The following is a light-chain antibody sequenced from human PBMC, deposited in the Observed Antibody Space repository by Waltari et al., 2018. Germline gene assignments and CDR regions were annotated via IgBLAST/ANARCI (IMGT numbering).Light chain of an antibody. V-gene: IGKV4-1*01. CDR1: QSLLYSSVNKNC. Sequence: DIVLTQSPDSLAVSLGERATINCKSSQSLLYSSVNKNCLAWYQQKAGQPPKLPVFWASTREPGVPDQFSGSGAGTDFTHTISSLQAEDVAVYYCQQYCSSPLTFGGGTKVEIK. CDR3: QQYCSSPLT. J-gene: IGKJ4*01. CDR2: WAS.